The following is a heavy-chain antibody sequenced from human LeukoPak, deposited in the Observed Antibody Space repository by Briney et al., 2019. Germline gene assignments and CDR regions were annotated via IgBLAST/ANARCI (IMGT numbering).Heavy chain of an antibody. Sequence: GGSLRLSCTTSGFFFGAYAMSWIRQAPGKGLEWVGFIRSKTYGGAIEYAASVKGRFTISRDDSKGIAYLQMNSLKTEDTAVYYCARDQLGGDPDDYYYYYMDVWGKGTTVTVSS. CDR1: GFFFGAYA. V-gene: IGHV3-49*03. J-gene: IGHJ6*03. CDR2: IRSKTYGGAI. D-gene: IGHD4-17*01. CDR3: ARDQLGGDPDDYYYYYMDV.